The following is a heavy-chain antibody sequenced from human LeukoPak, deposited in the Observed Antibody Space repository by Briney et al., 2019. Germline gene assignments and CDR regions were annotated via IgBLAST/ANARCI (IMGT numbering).Heavy chain of an antibody. Sequence: GGSLRLSCAPSGFTFSSYAMHWVRQAPGKGLEWVALISYDGSDKYYADSVKGRFTISRDNAKNSLYLQMNSLRAEDTAVYYCARGVRDILSGYYTDYYFYYMDVWGKGTTVTVSS. D-gene: IGHD3-9*01. V-gene: IGHV3-30*04. CDR1: GFTFSSYA. CDR3: ARGVRDILSGYYTDYYFYYMDV. J-gene: IGHJ6*03. CDR2: ISYDGSDK.